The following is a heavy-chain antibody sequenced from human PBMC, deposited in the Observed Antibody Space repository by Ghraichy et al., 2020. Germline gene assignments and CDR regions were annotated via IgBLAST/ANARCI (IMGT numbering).Heavy chain of an antibody. Sequence: GGSLNISCVASGFTFSDYHMNWVRQVPGKGLEWVSAISRTATYIYYRDSVKGRFIISRDNTKNSLFLQMNSLRVEDAAVYYCARDSDFYDSRGYPDAFDLWGQGTMVTVSS. J-gene: IGHJ3*01. CDR2: ISRTATYI. V-gene: IGHV3-21*01. CDR3: ARDSDFYDSRGYPDAFDL. CDR1: GFTFSDYH. D-gene: IGHD3-22*01.